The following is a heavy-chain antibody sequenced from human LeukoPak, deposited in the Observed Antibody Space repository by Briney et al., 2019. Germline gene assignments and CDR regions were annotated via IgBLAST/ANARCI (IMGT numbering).Heavy chain of an antibody. CDR3: ARGAVAGPYYYYYMHG. Sequence: PGGSLTLSCAASGFTFSSYSMNWVRQAPGKGLEWVSSISSSSSYIYYADSVKGRFTISRDNAKNSLYLQMNSLRDEDTAVYYCARGAVAGPYYYYYMHGWGKGTTVTVSS. CDR1: GFTFSSYS. D-gene: IGHD6-19*01. V-gene: IGHV3-21*01. J-gene: IGHJ6*03. CDR2: ISSSSSYI.